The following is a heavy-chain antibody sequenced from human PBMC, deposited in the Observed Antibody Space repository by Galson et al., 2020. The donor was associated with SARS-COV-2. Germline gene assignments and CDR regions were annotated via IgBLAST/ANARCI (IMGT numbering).Heavy chain of an antibody. V-gene: IGHV4-39*01. CDR3: AKRTYYYGSGPTDDP. Sequence: SETLSLTCTVSGGSISSSSYYWGWIRQPPGKGLEWIGSIYYSGSTYYNPSLKSRVTISVDTSKNQFSLKLSSVTAADTAVYYCAKRTYYYGSGPTDDPWGQGTLVTVSS. CDR1: GGSISSSSYY. CDR2: IYYSGST. D-gene: IGHD3-10*01. J-gene: IGHJ5*02.